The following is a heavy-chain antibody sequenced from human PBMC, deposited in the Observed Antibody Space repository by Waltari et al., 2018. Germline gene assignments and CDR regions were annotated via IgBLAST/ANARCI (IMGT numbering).Heavy chain of an antibody. J-gene: IGHJ3*02. CDR2: INPDGSAK. V-gene: IGHV3-7*01. CDR3: VRDLRWAFDI. Sequence: EVQVVESGGGLVQPGGSLRLSCDASGFTFSNSWMNWVRQAPGKGLEWVAKINPDGSAKTYVDSVKGRFTISRDNAKNSLYLPMNSLRAEDTAVYYCVRDLRWAFDIWGQGTMVTVSA. CDR1: GFTFSNSW. D-gene: IGHD2-15*01.